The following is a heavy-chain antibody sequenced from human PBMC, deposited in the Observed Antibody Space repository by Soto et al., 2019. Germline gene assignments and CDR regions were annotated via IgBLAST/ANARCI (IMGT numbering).Heavy chain of an antibody. Sequence: QVQLQESGPGLVKPSETLSLTCTVSGGSISSYYWSWIRQPPGKGLEWIGYIYYSGSTNYNPSLKSRVTISVXXSXNXXSLKLSSVTAADTAVYYCARGAAAGTYYYYYGMDVWGQGTTVTVSS. CDR3: ARGAAAGTYYYYYGMDV. CDR1: GGSISSYY. J-gene: IGHJ6*02. D-gene: IGHD6-13*01. CDR2: IYYSGST. V-gene: IGHV4-59*01.